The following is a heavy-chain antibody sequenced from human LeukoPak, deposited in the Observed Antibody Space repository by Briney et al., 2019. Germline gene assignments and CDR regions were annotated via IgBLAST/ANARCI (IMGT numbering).Heavy chain of an antibody. CDR2: IYYSGST. J-gene: IGHJ5*02. CDR1: GGSISSYY. Sequence: SETLSLTCTVSGGSISSYYWSWIRQPPGKGLEWIGYIYYSGSTNYNPSLKSRVTISVDTSKNQFSLKLSSVTAADTAVYYCARAVPADFWSGYYSNWFDPWGQGTLVTVSS. V-gene: IGHV4-59*01. D-gene: IGHD3-3*01. CDR3: ARAVPADFWSGYYSNWFDP.